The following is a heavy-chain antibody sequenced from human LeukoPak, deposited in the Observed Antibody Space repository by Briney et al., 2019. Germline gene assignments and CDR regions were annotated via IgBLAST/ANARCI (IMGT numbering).Heavy chain of an antibody. J-gene: IGHJ3*02. CDR3: ARRGSGTAFDI. D-gene: IGHD2-15*01. CDR1: GYSFTSYW. CDR2: IYSGDSDT. Sequence: GESLQISFKGSGYSFTSYWIGWVRRMPGKGLEGMGIIYSGDSDTRYSPSFQGQVTISADKSTSTAYLQWSRLKASDTAMYYCARRGSGTAFDIRGQGTMVTVSS. V-gene: IGHV5-51*01.